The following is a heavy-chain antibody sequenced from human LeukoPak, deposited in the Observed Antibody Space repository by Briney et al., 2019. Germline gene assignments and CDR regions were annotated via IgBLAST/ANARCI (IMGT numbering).Heavy chain of an antibody. J-gene: IGHJ4*02. CDR3: ARGNYYGKYFDY. D-gene: IGHD3-10*01. V-gene: IGHV3-21*01. Sequence: GGSLRLSCAASGFTFSSYGMHWVRQAPGKGLEWVSSISTSSSYIYYADSVKGRFTISRDNAKNSLYLQMNSLRAEDTAVYYCARGNYYGKYFDYWGQGTLVTVSS. CDR1: GFTFSSYG. CDR2: ISTSSSYI.